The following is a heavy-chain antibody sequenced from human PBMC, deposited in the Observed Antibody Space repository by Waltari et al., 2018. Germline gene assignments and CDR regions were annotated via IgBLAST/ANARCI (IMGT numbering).Heavy chain of an antibody. CDR1: GYAFSGFY. D-gene: IGHD3-16*02. J-gene: IGHJ3*01. V-gene: IGHV1-2*02. Sequence: QAQLMHSGAEVKQPGASVKVSCKASGYAFSGFYIHWVRQAPGQGLEWMGWINPSSGDTHHAQKFQDSVTLTRDTSITTTYLELSSLTSDDAAVYFCARDQYGGYPPNAFDLWGQGTKVTVSS. CDR3: ARDQYGGYPPNAFDL. CDR2: INPSSGDT.